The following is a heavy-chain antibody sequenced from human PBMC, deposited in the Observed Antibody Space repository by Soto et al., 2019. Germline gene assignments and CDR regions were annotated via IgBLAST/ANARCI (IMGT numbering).Heavy chain of an antibody. CDR1: GYTLRNFG. J-gene: IGHJ4*02. V-gene: IGHV1-18*01. CDR2: ISAYNANA. Sequence: QVQLLQSGAEVKKPGASVKVTGKASGYTLRNFGISWVRQAPGQGLEWMGWISAYNANANYAQKFQGRLTMTADTSTSTAYMELRSLRSDDTAVYYCARENSYFDYWGQGTLVTVSS. CDR3: ARENSYFDY.